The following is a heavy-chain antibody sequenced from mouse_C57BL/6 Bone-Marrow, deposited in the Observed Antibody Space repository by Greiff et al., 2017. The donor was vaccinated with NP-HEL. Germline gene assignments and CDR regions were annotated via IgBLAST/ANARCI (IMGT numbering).Heavy chain of an antibody. CDR1: GFTFSDYG. V-gene: IGHV5-17*01. J-gene: IGHJ4*01. CDR2: ISSGSSTI. Sequence: EVQVVESGGGLVKPGGSLKLSCAASGFTFSDYGMHWVRQAPEKGLEWVAYISSGSSTIYYADTVKGRFTISRDNAKNTLFLQMTSLGSEDTAMYYCAQAGYYYAMDYWGQGTSVTVSS. CDR3: AQAGYYYAMDY.